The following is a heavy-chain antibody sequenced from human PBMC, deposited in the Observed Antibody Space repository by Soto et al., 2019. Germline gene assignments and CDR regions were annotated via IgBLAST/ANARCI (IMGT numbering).Heavy chain of an antibody. CDR2: IIPIFGTA. CDR1: GGTFSSYA. Sequence: QVQQVQSGAEVKKPGSSVKVSCKASGGTFSSYAISWVRQAPGQGLEWMGGIIPIFGTANYAQKFQGRVTITADESTSTAYMELSSLRSEDTAVYYCARGYGIAAAATNWFDPWGQGTLVTVSS. J-gene: IGHJ5*02. CDR3: ARGYGIAAAATNWFDP. D-gene: IGHD6-13*01. V-gene: IGHV1-69*12.